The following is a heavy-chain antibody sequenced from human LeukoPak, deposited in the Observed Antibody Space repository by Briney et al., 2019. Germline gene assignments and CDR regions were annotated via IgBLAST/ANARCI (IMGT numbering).Heavy chain of an antibody. Sequence: ASVKVSCKASGYTFTGYYMHWVRQAPGQGLEWMGRINPNSGGTNYAQKFQGRVTMARDTSISTAYMELSRLRSDDTAVYYCARGYYDSSGYLIDYWGQGTLVTVSS. V-gene: IGHV1-2*06. CDR1: GYTFTGYY. J-gene: IGHJ4*02. CDR2: INPNSGGT. D-gene: IGHD3-22*01. CDR3: ARGYYDSSGYLIDY.